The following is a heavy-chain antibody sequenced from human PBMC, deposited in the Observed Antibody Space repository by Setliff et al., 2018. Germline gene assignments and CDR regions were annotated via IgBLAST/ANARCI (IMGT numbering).Heavy chain of an antibody. D-gene: IGHD2-2*01. CDR3: ARALGYCSRTSCYADAFDI. CDR1: GYSISSGYC. J-gene: IGHJ3*02. CDR2: IYHSGST. V-gene: IGHV4-38-2*01. Sequence: SETLSLTCAVSGYSISSGYCWGWIRQPPGKGLEWIGSIYHSGSTYYNPSLKSRVTISVDTSKNQFSLKLNYVTAADTAVYYCARALGYCSRTSCYADAFDIWGQGTMVTVSS.